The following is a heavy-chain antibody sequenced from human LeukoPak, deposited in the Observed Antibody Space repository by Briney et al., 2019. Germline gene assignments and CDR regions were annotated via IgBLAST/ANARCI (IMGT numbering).Heavy chain of an antibody. Sequence: GGSLRLSCAASGFTFSSYAMRWVRQAPGKGLEWVAVISYDGSNKYYADSVKGRFTISRDNSKNTLYLQMNSLRAEDTAVYYCARDDCSSTSCYKNFDYWGQGTLVTVSS. J-gene: IGHJ4*02. D-gene: IGHD2-2*02. CDR2: ISYDGSNK. V-gene: IGHV3-30-3*01. CDR1: GFTFSSYA. CDR3: ARDDCSSTSCYKNFDY.